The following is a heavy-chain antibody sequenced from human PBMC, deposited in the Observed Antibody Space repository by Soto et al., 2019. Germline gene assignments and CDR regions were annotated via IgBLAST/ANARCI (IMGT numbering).Heavy chain of an antibody. CDR2: IYSGGST. CDR3: ARYSAVAGYDY. V-gene: IGHV3-53*01. D-gene: IGHD6-19*01. J-gene: IGHJ4*02. Sequence: LRLSCAASGFTVSSNYMSWVRQAPGKGLEWVSVIYSGGSTYYADSVKGRFTISRDNSKNTLYLQMNSLRAEDTAVYYCARYSAVAGYDYWGQGTLVTVSS. CDR1: GFTVSSNY.